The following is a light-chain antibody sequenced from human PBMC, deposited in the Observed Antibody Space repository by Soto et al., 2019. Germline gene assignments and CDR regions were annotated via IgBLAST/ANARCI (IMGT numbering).Light chain of an antibody. CDR2: GAS. CDR3: QHYGSSRT. CDR1: QSVSSS. Sequence: EIVLTQSPGTLSLSPGERATLSCRASQSVSSSLAWYQQKPGQAPRLLIYGASSRATGIPDRFSSSGSGPDFTLTISRLEPEDFAVYFCQHYGSSRTFGQGTKVEIK. J-gene: IGKJ1*01. V-gene: IGKV3-20*01.